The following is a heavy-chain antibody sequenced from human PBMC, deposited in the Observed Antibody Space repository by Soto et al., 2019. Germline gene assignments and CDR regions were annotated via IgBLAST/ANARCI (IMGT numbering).Heavy chain of an antibody. CDR3: AKDVMVSGLGYYKRDWYYYGMDV. CDR2: ISAYNGNT. D-gene: IGHD3-9*01. V-gene: IGHV1-18*04. Sequence: ASVKVSCKASGYTFTSYGISWVRQAPGQGIEWMGWISAYNGNTNYAQKLQGRVTMTTDTSTRTAYMELRSLRAEDTAVYYCAKDVMVSGLGYYKRDWYYYGMDVWGQGTTVTVSS. J-gene: IGHJ6*02. CDR1: GYTFTSYG.